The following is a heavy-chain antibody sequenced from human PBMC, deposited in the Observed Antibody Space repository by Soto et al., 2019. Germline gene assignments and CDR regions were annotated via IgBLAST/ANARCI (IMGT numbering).Heavy chain of an antibody. Sequence: SVKVSCKASGGTFSSYSMSWLRPAPGQGLEWMGGIIPIFGTANYAQKFQGRVTITADESTSTAYMELSSLRSEDTAVYYCASRNYYDSSGPSTDTEYFQHWGQGTLVTVSS. CDR2: IIPIFGTA. CDR3: ASRNYYDSSGPSTDTEYFQH. J-gene: IGHJ1*01. CDR1: GGTFSSYS. V-gene: IGHV1-69*13. D-gene: IGHD3-22*01.